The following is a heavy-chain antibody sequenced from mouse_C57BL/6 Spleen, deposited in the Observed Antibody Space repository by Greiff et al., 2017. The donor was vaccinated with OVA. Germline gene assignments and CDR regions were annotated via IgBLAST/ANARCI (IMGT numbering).Heavy chain of an antibody. J-gene: IGHJ3*01. CDR1: GSTFTSYW. CDR3: ARDYSYGSRDWFAY. V-gene: IGHV1-55*01. Sequence: QVQLQQPGAELVKPGASVKMSCKASGSTFTSYWITWVKQRPGQGLEWIGDIYPGSGSTNYNEKFKSKATLTVDTSSSTAYMQLSSLTSADSAVYYCARDYSYGSRDWFAYWGQGTLVTVSA. CDR2: IYPGSGST. D-gene: IGHD1-1*01.